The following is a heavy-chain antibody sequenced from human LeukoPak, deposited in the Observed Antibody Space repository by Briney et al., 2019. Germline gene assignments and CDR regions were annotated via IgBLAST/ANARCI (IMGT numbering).Heavy chain of an antibody. CDR1: GLTFSSYT. D-gene: IGHD6-19*01. V-gene: IGHV3-48*02. Sequence: GGSLRLSCAASGLTFSSYTMNWVRQAPGKGLEWVSYISSSSSTIYYADSVKGRFTISRDNARNSLYLQMNSLRDEDTAVYYCARGFLAVTGTSDYWGQGTLVTVSS. CDR2: ISSSSSTI. CDR3: ARGFLAVTGTSDY. J-gene: IGHJ4*02.